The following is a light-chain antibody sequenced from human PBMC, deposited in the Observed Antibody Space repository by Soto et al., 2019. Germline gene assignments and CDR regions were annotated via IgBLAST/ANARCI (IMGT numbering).Light chain of an antibody. Sequence: QSVLTQPPSVSGAPGQRVTISCTGDSSNIGAGYDVHWYQQLPGTAPKLLIYGTNNRPSGVPDRFSGSKSGASASLAITGLHTEDEADYYCQSYDNSPSASPDVFGTGTKVTVL. CDR1: SSNIGAGYD. CDR2: GTN. J-gene: IGLJ1*01. CDR3: QSYDNSPSASPDV. V-gene: IGLV1-40*01.